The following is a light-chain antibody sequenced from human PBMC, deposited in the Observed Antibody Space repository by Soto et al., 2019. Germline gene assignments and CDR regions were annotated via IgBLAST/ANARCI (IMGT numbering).Light chain of an antibody. Sequence: QSVLTQPPSVSAAPGQTVTIFCSGSSSNIGTNYVSWYQQLPGTAPKLLIYDNNKRPSGIPDRFSGSKSGTSATLGITGLQTGGEADYYCGTWDSSLSAGVFGGGTKLTVL. V-gene: IGLV1-51*01. CDR3: GTWDSSLSAGV. CDR1: SSNIGTNY. CDR2: DNN. J-gene: IGLJ2*01.